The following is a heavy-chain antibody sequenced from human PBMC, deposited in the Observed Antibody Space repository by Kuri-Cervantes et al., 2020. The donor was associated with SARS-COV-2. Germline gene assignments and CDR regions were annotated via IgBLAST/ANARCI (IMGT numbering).Heavy chain of an antibody. V-gene: IGHV3-30-3*01. CDR3: VIVDTAMVGFGDY. J-gene: IGHJ4*02. Sequence: GESLKISCAASGFTSSSYAMHWVRQAPGKGLEWVAVISYDGGNKYYADSVKGRFTISRDNSKNTLYLQMNSLRAEDTAVYYCVIVDTAMVGFGDYWGQGTLVTVSS. CDR1: GFTSSSYA. D-gene: IGHD5-18*01. CDR2: ISYDGGNK.